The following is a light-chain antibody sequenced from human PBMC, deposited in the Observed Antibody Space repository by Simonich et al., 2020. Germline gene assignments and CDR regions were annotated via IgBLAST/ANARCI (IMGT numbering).Light chain of an antibody. CDR2: WES. V-gene: IGKV4-1*01. Sequence: IVMTQSPDSLAVSLGERATINCKSSQSVLYSSNNKNYLAWYQQKPGQPPKLLIYWESPREDGVPDRFSGSGSGTDFTLTISSLQAEDVAVYYCQQYYSTPPTFGGGTKVEIK. J-gene: IGKJ4*01. CDR1: QSVLYSSNNKNY. CDR3: QQYYSTPPT.